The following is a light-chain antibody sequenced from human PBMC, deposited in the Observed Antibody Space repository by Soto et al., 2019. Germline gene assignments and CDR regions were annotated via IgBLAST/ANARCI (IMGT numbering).Light chain of an antibody. CDR1: SSDVGGYNY. V-gene: IGLV2-14*01. J-gene: IGLJ3*02. CDR3: SSYTIRNSWV. CDR2: EVT. Sequence: QSALTQPPSASGSPGQSVTISCTGTSSDVGGYNYVSWYQQHPGKAPKLMNSEVTNRPSGVSYRFSASKSGNTASLTISGLQPEDEADYYCSSYTIRNSWVFGGGTQLTVL.